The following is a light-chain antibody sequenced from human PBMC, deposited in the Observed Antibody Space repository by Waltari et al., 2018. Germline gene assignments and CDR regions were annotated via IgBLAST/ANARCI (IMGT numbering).Light chain of an antibody. CDR1: QTVSSNY. CDR2: DAT. V-gene: IGKV3D-20*01. CDR3: QQYATSPYT. Sequence: VLTQSPGTLSLSPGDRATLSCGASQTVSSNYIAWYQQRPGLAPRLLIYDATSRASGIPDRFSGSGSGTDFTLTISSLEPEEFAMYYCQQYATSPYTFGQGTQVEIK. J-gene: IGKJ2*01.